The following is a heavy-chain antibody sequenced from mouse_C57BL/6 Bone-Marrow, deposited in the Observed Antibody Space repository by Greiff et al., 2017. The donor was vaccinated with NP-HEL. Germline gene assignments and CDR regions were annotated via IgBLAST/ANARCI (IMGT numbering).Heavy chain of an antibody. CDR1: GYTFTDYY. D-gene: IGHD2-3*01. Sequence: QVQLQQSGAELVRPGASVKLSCKASGYTFTDYYINWVKQRPGQGLEWIARIYPGSGNTYYNEKFKGKATLTAEKSSSTAYMQLSSLTSEDSAVYFCASDGSWYFDVWGTGTTVTVSS. V-gene: IGHV1-76*01. CDR3: ASDGSWYFDV. J-gene: IGHJ1*03. CDR2: IYPGSGNT.